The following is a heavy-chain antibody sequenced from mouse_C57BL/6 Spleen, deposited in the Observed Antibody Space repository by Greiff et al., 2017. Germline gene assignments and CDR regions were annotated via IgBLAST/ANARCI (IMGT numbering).Heavy chain of an antibody. J-gene: IGHJ2*01. CDR2: INPNNGGT. CDR3: ARHTTVVVYYFDY. CDR1: GYTFTDYY. Sequence: VQLQQSGPELVKPGASVKISCKASGYTFTDYYMNWVKQSHGKSLEWIGDINPNNGGTSYNQKFKGKATLTVDKSSSTAYMELRSLTSEDSAVYYCARHTTVVVYYFDYWGQGTTLTVSS. D-gene: IGHD1-1*01. V-gene: IGHV1-26*01.